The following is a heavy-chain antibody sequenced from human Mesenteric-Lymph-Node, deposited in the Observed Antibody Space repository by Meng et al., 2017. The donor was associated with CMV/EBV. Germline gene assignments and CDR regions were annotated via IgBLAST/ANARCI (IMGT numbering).Heavy chain of an antibody. Sequence: SETLSLTCAVYGGSFSGYYWSWIRQPPGKGLEWIGEINHSGSTNYNPSLKSRVTISVDTSKNQFSLKLSSVTAADTAVYYCARSYYDFWSGYPHHPRGWFDPWGQGTLVTSPQ. CDR1: GGSFSGYY. J-gene: IGHJ5*02. D-gene: IGHD3-3*01. V-gene: IGHV4-34*01. CDR2: INHSGST. CDR3: ARSYYDFWSGYPHHPRGWFDP.